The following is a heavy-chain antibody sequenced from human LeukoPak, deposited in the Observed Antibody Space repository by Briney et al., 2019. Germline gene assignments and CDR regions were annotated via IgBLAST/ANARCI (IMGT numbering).Heavy chain of an antibody. Sequence: PSETLSLTCTVSGGSISRGDYYWSWIRQPPGKGLEWMGYIYYSGSTYYNPSLKSRVTVSVDTSKNQFSLKLSSVTAADTAVYYCARGDYYDSSGLAPWGQGTMVTVSS. CDR1: GGSISRGDYY. J-gene: IGHJ3*01. D-gene: IGHD3-22*01. CDR3: ARGDYYDSSGLAP. CDR2: IYYSGST. V-gene: IGHV4-30-4*08.